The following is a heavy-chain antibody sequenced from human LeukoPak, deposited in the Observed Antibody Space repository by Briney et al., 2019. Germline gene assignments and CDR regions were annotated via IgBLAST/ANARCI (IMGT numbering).Heavy chain of an antibody. V-gene: IGHV3-33*01. Sequence: GRSLRLSCAASGFTFSSYGMHWVRQAPGKGLEWVAVIWYDGSNKYYADSVKGRFTISRDNSKNTLYLQMNSLRAEDTAVYYCARNIGGSSYYHDSSGLDYWGQGTLVTVSS. J-gene: IGHJ4*02. CDR2: IWYDGSNK. CDR3: ARNIGGSSYYHDSSGLDY. CDR1: GFTFSSYG. D-gene: IGHD3-22*01.